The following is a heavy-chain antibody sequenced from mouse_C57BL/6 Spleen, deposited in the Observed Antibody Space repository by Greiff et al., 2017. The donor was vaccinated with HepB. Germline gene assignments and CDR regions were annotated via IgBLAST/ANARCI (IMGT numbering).Heavy chain of an antibody. CDR2: IYPRSGNT. CDR1: GYTFTRYV. Sequence: QVQLQQSGAELARPGASVKLSCKASGYTFTRYVISWVPQRTGPGLEWIGVIYPRSGNTYYNEKFKGKATLTADKSSSTAYMELRSLTSEDSAVYFCAREEDDGYYGAYWGQGTLVTVSA. D-gene: IGHD2-3*01. J-gene: IGHJ3*01. V-gene: IGHV1-81*01. CDR3: AREEDDGYYGAY.